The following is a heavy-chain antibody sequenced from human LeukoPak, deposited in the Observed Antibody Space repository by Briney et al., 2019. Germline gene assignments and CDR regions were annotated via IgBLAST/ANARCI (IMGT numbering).Heavy chain of an antibody. CDR3: AKSNGYGLIDI. Sequence: KPSETLSLTCTVSSGSISTSNYYWGWVRQPPGKALEWIGNIFYSGSTYYSPSLKSRVTISLDTSRNQFSLKLNSVTAADTAVYYCAKSNGYGLIDIWGKGTTVTVSS. CDR1: SGSISTSNYY. CDR2: IFYSGST. V-gene: IGHV4-39*07. J-gene: IGHJ6*04. D-gene: IGHD3-10*01.